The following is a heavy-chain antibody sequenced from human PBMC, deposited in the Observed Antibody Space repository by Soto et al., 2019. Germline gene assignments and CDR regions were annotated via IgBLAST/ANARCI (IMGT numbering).Heavy chain of an antibody. V-gene: IGHV3-23*01. Sequence: GGSLRLSCAASGFTFSSFSMSWVRQAPGKGLEWVSAISGGGDKTQYADSVKGRFTVSRDNSRNTFYLRMNSLRVEDTATYYCAKDRQGANNWFDPWGQGTLVTVSS. J-gene: IGHJ5*02. CDR1: GFTFSSFS. CDR2: ISGGGDKT. CDR3: AKDRQGANNWFDP.